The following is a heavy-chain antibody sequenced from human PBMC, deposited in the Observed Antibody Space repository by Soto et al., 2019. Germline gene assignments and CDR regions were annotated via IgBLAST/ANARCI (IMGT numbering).Heavy chain of an antibody. J-gene: IGHJ4*02. CDR3: ARAFTLYSSFDY. D-gene: IGHD4-4*01. CDR1: GFSFSTYD. Sequence: HPGGSLRLSCAASGFSFSTYDMHWVRQATGKGLEWVAAVDSGGDTYYPGSVKGRFTISRENAKNSLYLQMNSLRAEDTAVYYCARAFTLYSSFDYWGQGTLVTVSS. CDR2: VDSGGDT. V-gene: IGHV3-13*01.